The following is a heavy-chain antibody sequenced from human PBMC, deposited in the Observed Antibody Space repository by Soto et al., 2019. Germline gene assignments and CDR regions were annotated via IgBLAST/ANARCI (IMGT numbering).Heavy chain of an antibody. D-gene: IGHD2-21*01. J-gene: IGHJ1*01. V-gene: IGHV3-30-3*01. CDR3: ARAKNSGADSNFQH. CDR2: ISYNGNTK. CDR1: GFTFSNHA. Sequence: QVQLVESGGGVVQPGRSLRLSCAASGFTFSNHAFHWVRQAPGKGLEWVAVISYNGNTKYYADSVRGRFTISRDYSKNKGELQKNSLGAWDTAVYYWARAKNSGADSNFQHWGQGTLVTVSS.